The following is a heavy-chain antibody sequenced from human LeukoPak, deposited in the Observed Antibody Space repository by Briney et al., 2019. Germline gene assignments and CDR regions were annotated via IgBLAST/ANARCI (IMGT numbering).Heavy chain of an antibody. D-gene: IGHD5-12*01. CDR2: INPSGGST. J-gene: IGHJ6*03. CDR1: GYTFTSYY. V-gene: IGHV1-46*01. Sequence: ASVKVSCKAFGYTFTSYYMHWVRQAPGQGLEWMGIINPSGGSTSYAQKFQGRVTMTRDMSTSTVYMELSSLRSEDTAVYYCARDLGRGYSGYVGFYYYYMDVWGKGTTVTVSS. CDR3: ARDLGRGYSGYVGFYYYYMDV.